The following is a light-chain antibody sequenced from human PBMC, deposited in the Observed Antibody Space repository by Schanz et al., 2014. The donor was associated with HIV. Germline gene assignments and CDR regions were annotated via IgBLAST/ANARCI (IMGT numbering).Light chain of an antibody. Sequence: QSALTQPASVSGSPGQSITISCTGTSSDVGADNSVSWYQQHPGRAPRLLVYDVTYRPSGVSNRFSGSKSGNTASLTIFGLQPEDEADYYCSSYAGSNWVFGGGTKLTVL. CDR1: SSDVGADNS. J-gene: IGLJ3*02. V-gene: IGLV2-14*03. CDR2: DVT. CDR3: SSYAGSNWV.